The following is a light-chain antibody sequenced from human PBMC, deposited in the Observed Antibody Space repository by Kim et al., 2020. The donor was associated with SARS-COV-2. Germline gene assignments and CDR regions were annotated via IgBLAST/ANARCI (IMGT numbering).Light chain of an antibody. CDR3: QSLDSSVIVV. J-gene: IGLJ2*01. Sequence: SYELTQPPSVSVSPGQTARITCSGDALPKQYTYWYQQKSGQAPVLVIYKDSERPSGIPERFSGSSSGTTVTLTISGVQAEDEADYYCQSLDSSVIVVFGGGTQLTVL. V-gene: IGLV3-25*03. CDR1: ALPKQY. CDR2: KDS.